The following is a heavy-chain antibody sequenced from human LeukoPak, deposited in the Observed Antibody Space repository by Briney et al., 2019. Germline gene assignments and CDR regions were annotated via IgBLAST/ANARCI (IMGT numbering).Heavy chain of an antibody. CDR3: VRDDGGAGQNFDY. Sequence: GGSLRLSCAASAFTFSNYWMHWVRQAPGKGLVWVSRINSDGSGTAYADFVKGRFSISRDNAKNTLYLQMTSLRAEDTAVYYCVRDDGGAGQNFDYWGQGTLATVSS. J-gene: IGHJ4*02. CDR2: INSDGSGT. CDR1: AFTFSNYW. D-gene: IGHD3-16*01. V-gene: IGHV3-74*01.